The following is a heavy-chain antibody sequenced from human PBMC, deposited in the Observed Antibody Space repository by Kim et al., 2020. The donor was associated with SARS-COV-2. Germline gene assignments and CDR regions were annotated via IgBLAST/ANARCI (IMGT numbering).Heavy chain of an antibody. Sequence: ASVKVSCKASGYTFTSYYMHWVRQAPGQGLEWMGIINPTTGITTYAQKFQGRVTMTRDTSTSTLYMELSRLRSEDTAVNYSAREEVFGAVDGNNYYYYAM. J-gene: IGHJ6*01. CDR2: INPTTGIT. D-gene: IGHD6-19*01. CDR3: AREEVFGAVDGNNYYYYAM. V-gene: IGHV1-46*01. CDR1: GYTFTSYY.